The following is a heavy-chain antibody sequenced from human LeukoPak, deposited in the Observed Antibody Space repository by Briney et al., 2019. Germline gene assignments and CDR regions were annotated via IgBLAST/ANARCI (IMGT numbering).Heavy chain of an antibody. CDR3: TKVRSGSSSWALRVFDY. CDR1: GFTFSSEA. Sequence: GGSLRLSCAVSGFTFSSEAMGWVRQLPGGGLGWVSTISPAGGTTYYAESMKGRFTISRDNSKSTLYLQMNSLRVEDTAVYYCTKVRSGSSSWALRVFDYWGQGALVTVSS. J-gene: IGHJ4*02. CDR2: ISPAGGTT. V-gene: IGHV3-23*01. D-gene: IGHD6-13*01.